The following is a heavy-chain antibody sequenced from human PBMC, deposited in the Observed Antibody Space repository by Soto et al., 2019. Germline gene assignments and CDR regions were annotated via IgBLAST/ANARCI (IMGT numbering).Heavy chain of an antibody. V-gene: IGHV3-74*01. CDR2: IKNDGSSA. CDR1: GFTFGTYW. J-gene: IGHJ4*02. CDR3: ARDNSYSPVTPYY. Sequence: ELQLVESGGGLVQPGGSLRLSCADSGFTFGTYWMHWVRQAPGKGLVWVSRIKNDGSSAAYVDSVKGRFTISRDNAKNTLYLQINSLRAEDTAVYYCARDNSYSPVTPYYWGQGTLVTVSS. D-gene: IGHD2-15*01.